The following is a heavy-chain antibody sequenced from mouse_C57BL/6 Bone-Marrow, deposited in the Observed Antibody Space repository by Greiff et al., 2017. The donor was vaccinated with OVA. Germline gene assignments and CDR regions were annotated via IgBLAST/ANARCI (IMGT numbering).Heavy chain of an antibody. CDR1: GYTFTDYY. J-gene: IGHJ2*01. V-gene: IGHV1-19*01. D-gene: IGHD2-5*01. CDR2: INPYNGGT. CDR3: ARPYSNPDY. Sequence: VHVKQSGPVLVKPGASVKMSCKASGYTFTDYYMNWVKQSHGKSLEWIGVINPYNGGTSYNQKFKGKATLTVDKSSSTAYMELNSLTSEDSAVYYCARPYSNPDYWGKGTTLTVSS.